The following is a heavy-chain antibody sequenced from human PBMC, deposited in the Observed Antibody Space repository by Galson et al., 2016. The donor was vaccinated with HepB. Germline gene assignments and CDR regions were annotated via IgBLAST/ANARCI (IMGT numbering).Heavy chain of an antibody. Sequence: SETLSLTCTVSGGSIGSYYWSWIRQPPGKGLEWIGYIYYSGSTNYNPSLKSRVTISVDTSKNQFSLKLSSVTAADTAVYYCAREGRWGSSWFLYWGQGTLVTVSS. D-gene: IGHD6-13*01. CDR1: GGSIGSYY. CDR2: IYYSGST. V-gene: IGHV4-59*01. CDR3: AREGRWGSSWFLY. J-gene: IGHJ4*02.